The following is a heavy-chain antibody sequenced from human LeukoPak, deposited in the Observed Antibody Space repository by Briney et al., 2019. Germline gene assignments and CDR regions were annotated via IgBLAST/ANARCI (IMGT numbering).Heavy chain of an antibody. J-gene: IGHJ4*02. D-gene: IGHD3-22*01. CDR3: AKDRIPTSGWESDY. V-gene: IGHV3-23*01. CDR2: ISSSGGNT. CDR1: GFTFGTYA. Sequence: GGSLRLSCAASGFTFGTYAMSWVRQAPGKGLEWVSGISSSGGNTYYADSVKGRFTISRDNSKNTLYLQINSLRAEDTALYYCAKDRIPTSGWESDYWGQGTLVTVSS.